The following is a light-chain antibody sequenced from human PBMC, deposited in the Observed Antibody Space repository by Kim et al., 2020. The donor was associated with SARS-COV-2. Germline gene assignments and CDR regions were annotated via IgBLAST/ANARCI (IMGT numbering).Light chain of an antibody. CDR2: QDS. CDR1: ELGDKY. CDR3: QAWDSSTVV. V-gene: IGLV3-1*01. J-gene: IGLJ2*01. Sequence: VAPGQTASITCSGDELGDKYACWYQQKPGRSPVLVIYQDSKRPSGIPERFSGSNSGNTATLTIGGTQAMDEADYYCQAWDSSTVVFGGGTQLTVL.